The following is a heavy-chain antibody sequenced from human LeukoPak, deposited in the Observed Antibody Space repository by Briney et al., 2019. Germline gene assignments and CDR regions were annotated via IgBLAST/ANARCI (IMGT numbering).Heavy chain of an antibody. Sequence: GGSLRLSCAASGFTFSSYAMSWVRQAPGKGLEWVAFTRYDGSNKYYADSVKGRFTISRDNSKNTLYLQMNSLRAEDTAVYYCVGGSYHYYWGQGTLVTVSS. CDR1: GFTFSSYA. J-gene: IGHJ4*02. V-gene: IGHV3-30*02. D-gene: IGHD1-26*01. CDR3: VGGSYHYY. CDR2: TRYDGSNK.